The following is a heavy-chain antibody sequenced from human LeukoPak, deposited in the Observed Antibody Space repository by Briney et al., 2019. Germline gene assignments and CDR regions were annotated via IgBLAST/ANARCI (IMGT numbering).Heavy chain of an antibody. Sequence: SVKVSCKASGYTFTYRYLHWVRQAPGQALEWMGWITPFNGNTNYAQKFQDRVTITRDRSMSTAYMELSSLRSEDTAMYYCASTHGPSYSRGWQPIDYWGQGTLVTVSS. D-gene: IGHD6-19*01. J-gene: IGHJ4*02. CDR3: ASTHGPSYSRGWQPIDY. CDR1: GYTFTYRY. V-gene: IGHV1-45*02. CDR2: ITPFNGNT.